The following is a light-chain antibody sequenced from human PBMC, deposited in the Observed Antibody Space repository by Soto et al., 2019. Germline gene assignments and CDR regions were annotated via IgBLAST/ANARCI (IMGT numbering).Light chain of an antibody. J-gene: IGKJ5*01. CDR3: QQSYSPPQIT. V-gene: IGKV1-39*01. Sequence: DIQMTQSPSSLSASVGDRVTITCRASQSISSYLNRYQQKPGKAPKLLIYAASSLQSGVPSRFSGSGSGTDFTLTISSLQPEDFATYYCQQSYSPPQITFGQGTRLEIK. CDR1: QSISSY. CDR2: AAS.